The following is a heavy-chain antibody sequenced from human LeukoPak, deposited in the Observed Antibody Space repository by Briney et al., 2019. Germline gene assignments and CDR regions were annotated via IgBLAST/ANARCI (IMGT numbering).Heavy chain of an antibody. CDR1: GGTFSSYA. CDR3: ARDRSRNYDFWSGYLGYFDY. CDR2: IIPIFGTA. D-gene: IGHD3-3*01. J-gene: IGHJ4*02. V-gene: IGHV1-69*01. Sequence: GSSVTVSCKASGGTFSSYAISWVRQAPGQGLEWMGGIIPIFGTANYAQKFQGRVTITADESTSTAYMELSSLRSEDTAVYYCARDRSRNYDFWSGYLGYFDYWGQGTLVTVSS.